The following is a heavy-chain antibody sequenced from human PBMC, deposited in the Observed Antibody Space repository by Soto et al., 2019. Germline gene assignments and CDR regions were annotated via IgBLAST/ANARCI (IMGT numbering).Heavy chain of an antibody. CDR3: ARRGATKSSYGMDV. D-gene: IGHD1-1*01. J-gene: IGHJ6*02. Sequence: GGSLRLSCAASGFTFSSYGMHWVRQAPGKGLEWVAVIWYDGSNKYYADSVKGRFTISRDNSKNTLYLQMNSLRAEDTAVYYCARRGATKSSYGMDVWGQGTRVTVSS. V-gene: IGHV3-33*01. CDR2: IWYDGSNK. CDR1: GFTFSSYG.